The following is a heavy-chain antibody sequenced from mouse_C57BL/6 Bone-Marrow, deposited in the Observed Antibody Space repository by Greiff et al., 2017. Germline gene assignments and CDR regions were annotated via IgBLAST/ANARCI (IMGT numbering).Heavy chain of an antibody. V-gene: IGHV1-85*01. CDR2: IYPRDGST. Sequence: QVQLQQSGPELVKPGASVKLSCKASGYTFTSSDIHWVKQRPGQGLEWIGWIYPRDGSTKYKEKFKGKATVTVDTSSSTAYMELHSLTSEDSAVYFCARLEFDGSSVDWYFDVWGTGTTVTVSS. CDR3: ARLEFDGSSVDWYFDV. J-gene: IGHJ1*03. CDR1: GYTFTSSD. D-gene: IGHD1-1*01.